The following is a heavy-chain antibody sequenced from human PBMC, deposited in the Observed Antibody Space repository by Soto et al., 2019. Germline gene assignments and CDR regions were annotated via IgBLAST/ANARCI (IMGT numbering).Heavy chain of an antibody. CDR2: IYYSGST. J-gene: IGHJ5*02. D-gene: IGHD3-10*01. V-gene: IGHV4-4*02. CDR1: GGSISSINW. Sequence: PSETLSLTCGVSGGSISSINWWSWDRQTPGKGLEWIGEIYYSGSTNYNPSLTSRVTMSIDKSKNQFFLNLTSVTAADTALYYCARSSGVSATNWFDAWGQGTLVTVSS. CDR3: ARSSGVSATNWFDA.